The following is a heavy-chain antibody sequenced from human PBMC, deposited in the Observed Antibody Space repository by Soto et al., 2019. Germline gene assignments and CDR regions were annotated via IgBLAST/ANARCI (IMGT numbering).Heavy chain of an antibody. V-gene: IGHV4-59*08. Sequence: PSETLSLTCAVSGDSISPSYWTWIRQSPGKGLEWIGYIYYSGSTNYNPSLRSRVTISVDTSKNQFSLKLSSVTAADTAVYYCARVWGYAFDIWGQGTMVTVSS. CDR3: ARVWGYAFDI. J-gene: IGHJ3*02. D-gene: IGHD7-27*01. CDR2: IYYSGST. CDR1: GDSISPSY.